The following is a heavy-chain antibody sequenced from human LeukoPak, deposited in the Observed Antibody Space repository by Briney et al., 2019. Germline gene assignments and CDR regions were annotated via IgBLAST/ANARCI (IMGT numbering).Heavy chain of an antibody. V-gene: IGHV3-23*01. CDR2: ISGSGGST. Sequence: GGSLRLSCAASGFTFSSYAMNWVRQAPGKGLEWVSAISGSGGSTYYADSVKGRFTISRDNSKNTLYLQMNSLRAEDTAVYYRAKGALEYYYYGMGVWGQGTTVTVSS. D-gene: IGHD1-26*01. J-gene: IGHJ6*02. CDR1: GFTFSSYA. CDR3: AKGALEYYYYGMGV.